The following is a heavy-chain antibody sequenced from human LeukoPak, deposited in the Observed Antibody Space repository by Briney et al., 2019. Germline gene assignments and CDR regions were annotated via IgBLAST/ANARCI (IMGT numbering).Heavy chain of an antibody. CDR3: ARSRGVT. V-gene: IGHV3-7*01. CDR1: GFTFSSYW. D-gene: IGHD3-10*01. Sequence: GGSLRLSCAASGFTFSSYWMTWVRQTPGKGLEWVAIIKEDGSEEYYVESVKGRFTISRDNAKNSLYLQMNSLRAGDTAVYYCARSRGVTWGQGTLVTVSS. CDR2: IKEDGSEE. J-gene: IGHJ4*02.